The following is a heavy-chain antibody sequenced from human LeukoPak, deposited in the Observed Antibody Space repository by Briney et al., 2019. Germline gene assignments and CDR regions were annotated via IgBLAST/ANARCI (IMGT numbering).Heavy chain of an antibody. D-gene: IGHD3-3*01. V-gene: IGHV1-2*02. CDR3: ARGPVLRFLEWLLLFRFDP. J-gene: IGHJ5*02. CDR1: GYTFTGYY. Sequence: ASVKVSCKASGYTFTGYYMHWVRQAPGQGLEWMGWINPDTGGTNYAQNFQGSITMTRDKSISTAYMELNRLRSDDTAVYYCARGPVLRFLEWLLLFRFDPWGQGTLVTVSS. CDR2: INPDTGGT.